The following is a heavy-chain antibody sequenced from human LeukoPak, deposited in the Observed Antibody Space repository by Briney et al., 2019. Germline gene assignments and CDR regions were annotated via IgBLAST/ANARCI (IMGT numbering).Heavy chain of an antibody. CDR3: STSPSWGV. J-gene: IGHJ6*04. CDR2: IYSGGTT. V-gene: IGHV3-53*01. Sequence: GGSLRLSCAASGFTVINNYMTWVRQARGKGREGGSVIYSGGTTHYSDSGKERFNICRDNCKNTMYLQMNSLRVDDTAVYYCSTSPSWGVWGKGTTVTVSS. D-gene: IGHD3-16*01. CDR1: GFTVINNY.